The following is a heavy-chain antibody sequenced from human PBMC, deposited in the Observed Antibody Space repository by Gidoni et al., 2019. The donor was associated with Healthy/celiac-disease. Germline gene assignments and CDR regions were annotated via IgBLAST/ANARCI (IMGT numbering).Heavy chain of an antibody. CDR1: GFTFRNAR. CDR3: TTGLVDYDILTGYFENHY. J-gene: IGHJ4*02. D-gene: IGHD3-9*01. Sequence: EVQLVESGGGLVKPRGCLRSSCAACGFTFRNARPKWVRQAPGKGLGWVGRIKSTTDGGPTDYASPVKVRFTISRADSQNTLYLQMNSLKSEDTAVYYCTTGLVDYDILTGYFENHYWGQGTLVTVSS. CDR2: IKSTTDGGPT. V-gene: IGHV3-15*07.